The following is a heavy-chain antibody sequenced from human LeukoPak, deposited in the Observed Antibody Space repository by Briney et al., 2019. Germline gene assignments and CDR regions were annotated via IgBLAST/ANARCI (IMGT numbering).Heavy chain of an antibody. Sequence: GSLRLSCAASGFTFSSYWMSWIRQPPGKGLEWIGEINHSGSTNYNPSLKSRVTISVDTSKNQFSLKLSSVTAADTAVYYCARGHLISQAAISDFDYWGQGTLVTVSS. D-gene: IGHD2-2*01. J-gene: IGHJ4*02. V-gene: IGHV4-34*01. CDR2: INHSGST. CDR3: ARGHLISQAAISDFDY. CDR1: GFTFSSYW.